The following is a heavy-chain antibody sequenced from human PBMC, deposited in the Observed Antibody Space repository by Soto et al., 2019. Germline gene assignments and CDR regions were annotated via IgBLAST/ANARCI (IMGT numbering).Heavy chain of an antibody. Sequence: QVQLVESGGGVVQPGRSLRLSCAASGFTFSSYGMHWVRQAPGKGLEWVAVIWYDGSNKYYADSVKGRFTISRDNSKNTLYLQMNSLRAEDTAVYYCARDLPAAGTDEGDYWGQGTLVTVSS. D-gene: IGHD6-13*01. CDR2: IWYDGSNK. J-gene: IGHJ4*02. V-gene: IGHV3-33*01. CDR3: ARDLPAAGTDEGDY. CDR1: GFTFSSYG.